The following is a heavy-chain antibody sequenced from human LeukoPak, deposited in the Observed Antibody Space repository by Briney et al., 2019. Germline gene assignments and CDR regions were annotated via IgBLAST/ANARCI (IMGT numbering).Heavy chain of an antibody. CDR3: ALSRYGEALFDY. CDR1: GVSIASNTHY. CDR2: ISYSDPT. Sequence: PSETLSLTCNVSGVSIASNTHYWTWIRQHPGTGLEWIGFISYSDPTFYNPSLRSRVAFSLDTSKNQFSLQLHSVTAADTAVYYCALSRYGEALFDYWGQGSLVTVSS. J-gene: IGHJ4*02. V-gene: IGHV4-31*03. D-gene: IGHD3-10*01.